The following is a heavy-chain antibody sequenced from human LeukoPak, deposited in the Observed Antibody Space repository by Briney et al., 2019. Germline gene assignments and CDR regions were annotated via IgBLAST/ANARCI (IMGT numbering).Heavy chain of an antibody. CDR3: AKDPGTHGGDGY. CDR1: GFTFSSYS. D-gene: IGHD6-13*01. J-gene: IGHJ4*02. CDR2: IRYDGSNK. Sequence: GGSLRLSCAASGFTFSSYSMNWVRQAPGKGLEWVAFIRYDGSNKYYADSVKGRFTISRDNSKNTLYLQMNSLRAEDTAVYYCAKDPGTHGGDGYWGQGTLVTVSS. V-gene: IGHV3-30*02.